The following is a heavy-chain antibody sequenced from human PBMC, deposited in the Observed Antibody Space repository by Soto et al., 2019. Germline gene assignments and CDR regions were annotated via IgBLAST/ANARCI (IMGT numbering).Heavy chain of an antibody. D-gene: IGHD2-15*01. J-gene: IGHJ5*02. CDR2: INAGNGNA. Sequence: QVQHVQSGAEVKKPGASVKVSCKASGYTFTSYAMHWVRQAPGQRLEWMGWINAGNGNAKYSQKFQGRVTITRDTSASTAYMELSSLRSEDTAVYYCARETRIFNWFDPWGQGTLVTVSS. CDR3: ARETRIFNWFDP. V-gene: IGHV1-3*01. CDR1: GYTFTSYA.